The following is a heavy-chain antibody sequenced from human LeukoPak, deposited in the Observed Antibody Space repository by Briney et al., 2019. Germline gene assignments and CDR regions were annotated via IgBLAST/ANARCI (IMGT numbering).Heavy chain of an antibody. Sequence: SETLSLTCTVSGGSISSYYWSWIRQPPGKGLEWIGYIYYSGSTNYNPSLKSRVTILVDTSKNQFSLKLSSVTAADTAVYYCARNDFWSGYRMDVWGKGTTVTVSS. CDR2: IYYSGST. CDR3: ARNDFWSGYRMDV. J-gene: IGHJ6*04. CDR1: GGSISSYY. D-gene: IGHD3-3*01. V-gene: IGHV4-59*01.